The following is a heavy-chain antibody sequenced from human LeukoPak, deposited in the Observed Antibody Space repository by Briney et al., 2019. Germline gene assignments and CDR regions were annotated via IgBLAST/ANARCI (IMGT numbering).Heavy chain of an antibody. Sequence: SLRLSCAASGFTFDDYAMHWVRQAPGKGLEWVSGISWNSGSIGYADSVKGRFTISRDNAKNSLYLQMNSLRAEDMALYYCAKDMRRLAAAGTSFDIWGQGTMVTVSS. V-gene: IGHV3-9*03. J-gene: IGHJ3*02. CDR1: GFTFDDYA. D-gene: IGHD6-13*01. CDR2: ISWNSGSI. CDR3: AKDMRRLAAAGTSFDI.